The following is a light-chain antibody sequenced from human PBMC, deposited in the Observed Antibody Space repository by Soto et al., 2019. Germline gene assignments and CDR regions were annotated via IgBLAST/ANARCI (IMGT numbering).Light chain of an antibody. CDR1: QGISSA. CDR3: QQFNSYPQLT. J-gene: IGKJ4*01. V-gene: IGKV1-13*02. Sequence: AIQLTQSPSSLSASVGDRVTITCRASQGISSALAWYHQKPGKPPKLLIYDASSLESGVPSRFSGSGSGTDFTLTISSLQPEDFATDYCQQFNSYPQLTFGGGTKVEIK. CDR2: DAS.